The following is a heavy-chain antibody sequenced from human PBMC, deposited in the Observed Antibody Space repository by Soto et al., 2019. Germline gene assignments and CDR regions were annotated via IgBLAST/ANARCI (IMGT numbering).Heavy chain of an antibody. J-gene: IGHJ4*02. CDR2: MNPNSGNT. Sequence: GASVKVSCKASGYTFTSYDINWVRQATGQGLEWMGWMNPNSGNTGYAQKFQGRVTMTRNTSISTAYMELSSLRSEDTAVYYCARGRYEYSSSILWFGELLPIPKKTNPLDYWGQGTLVTVSS. CDR1: GYTFTSYD. V-gene: IGHV1-8*01. CDR3: ARGRYEYSSSILWFGELLPIPKKTNPLDY. D-gene: IGHD3-10*01.